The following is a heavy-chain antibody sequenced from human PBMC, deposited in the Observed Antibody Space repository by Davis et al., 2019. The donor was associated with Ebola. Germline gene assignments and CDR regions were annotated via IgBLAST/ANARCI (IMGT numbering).Heavy chain of an antibody. D-gene: IGHD2-2*01. J-gene: IGHJ3*02. CDR1: GYTFTSYA. CDR2: INAGNGNT. CDR3: ARSCSSCFNDAFDI. V-gene: IGHV1-3*01. Sequence: ASVKVSCKASGYTFTSYAMHWVRQAPGQRLEWMGWINAGNGNTKYSQKFQGRVTITRDTSASTAYMELSSLRSEDTAVYYCARSCSSCFNDAFDIWGQGTMVTVSS.